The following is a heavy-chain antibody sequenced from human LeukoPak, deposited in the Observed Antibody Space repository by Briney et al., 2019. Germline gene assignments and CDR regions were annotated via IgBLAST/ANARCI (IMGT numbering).Heavy chain of an antibody. CDR1: GYTFTSYG. D-gene: IGHD3-3*01. J-gene: IGHJ6*02. CDR3: ARLHYDFWSGYYNGMDV. V-gene: IGHV1-18*01. Sequence: GASVKVSCKASGYTFTSYGISWVRQAPGQGLEWMGWISAYNGNTNYAQKLQGRVTMTTDTSTSTAYMELRSLRSDDTAVYYCARLHYDFWSGYYNGMDVWGQGTTVTVSS. CDR2: ISAYNGNT.